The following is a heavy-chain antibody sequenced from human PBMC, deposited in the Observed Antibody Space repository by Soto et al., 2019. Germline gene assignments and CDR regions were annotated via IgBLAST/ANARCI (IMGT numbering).Heavy chain of an antibody. CDR1: GGTLSSYA. V-gene: IGHV1-69*01. CDR2: IIPMFGTA. Sequence: QVQLVQSGAEVKKPGSSVKVSCKSSGGTLSSYAFSWVRQAPGQGLEWMGGIIPMFGTANYAQTFQGRVTSTADESTSTAYMELSSLRFEDTAVYYFARESLVVVAATPRWFDPWGQGTLVTVSS. J-gene: IGHJ5*02. CDR3: ARESLVVVAATPRWFDP. D-gene: IGHD2-15*01.